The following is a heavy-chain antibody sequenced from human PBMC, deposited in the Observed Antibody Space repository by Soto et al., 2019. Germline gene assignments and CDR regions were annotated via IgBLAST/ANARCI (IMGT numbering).Heavy chain of an antibody. D-gene: IGHD3-22*01. CDR3: ARGGAYEESSGWTEYY. CDR2: IYYSGST. V-gene: IGHV4-61*01. Sequence: QVQLQESGPGLVKPSETLSLTCTVSGGSVSSGSYYWSWIRQPPGKGLEWIGYIYYSGSTNYNPTLKRRGTISVXTXKXXFDLKVSSVTAADTAVYYCARGGAYEESSGWTEYYWGQGTLVTVSS. CDR1: GGSVSSGSYY. J-gene: IGHJ4*02.